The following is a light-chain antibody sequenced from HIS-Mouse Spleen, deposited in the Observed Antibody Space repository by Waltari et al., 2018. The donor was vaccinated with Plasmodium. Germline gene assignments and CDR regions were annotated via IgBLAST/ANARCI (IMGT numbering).Light chain of an antibody. V-gene: IGLV2-14*03. CDR1: SSDVGGYNY. Sequence: QSALTPPASVSGSPGQSITISCTGTSSDVGGYNYVSWYQQHPGKAPKLIIYGVSNRPAGVSNRFSCSQDCNTASLTISGLQAEDEADYYCSSYTSSSTLVFGGGTKLTVL. CDR2: GVS. J-gene: IGLJ2*01. CDR3: SSYTSSSTLV.